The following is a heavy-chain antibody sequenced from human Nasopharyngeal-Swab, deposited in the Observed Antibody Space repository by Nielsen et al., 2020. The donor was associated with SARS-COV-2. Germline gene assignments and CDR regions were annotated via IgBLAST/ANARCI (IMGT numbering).Heavy chain of an antibody. CDR2: INPNSGGT. D-gene: IGHD6-19*01. Sequence: ASVKVSCKASGYTFTGYYMHWVRPAPGQGLEWMGWINPNSGGTNYAQKFQGRVTMTRDTSISIAYMELNSLRSEDTAVYYCARGWLLHAFDIWGQGTMVTVSS. J-gene: IGHJ3*02. V-gene: IGHV1-2*02. CDR3: ARGWLLHAFDI. CDR1: GYTFTGYY.